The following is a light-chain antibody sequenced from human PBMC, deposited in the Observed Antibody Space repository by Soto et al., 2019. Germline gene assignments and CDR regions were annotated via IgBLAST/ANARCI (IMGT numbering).Light chain of an antibody. J-gene: IGLJ2*01. CDR3: SSYAGNNNLI. Sequence: QSALTQPPSASGSPGQSVTISCTGTSSDFGGGYNYVSWYQHHPGKVPKLMIYEVSKRPSGVPDRFYGSKSGNTASLTVSGLQAEDEADYFCSSYAGNNNLIFGGGTKVTVL. CDR1: SSDFGGGYNY. V-gene: IGLV2-8*01. CDR2: EVS.